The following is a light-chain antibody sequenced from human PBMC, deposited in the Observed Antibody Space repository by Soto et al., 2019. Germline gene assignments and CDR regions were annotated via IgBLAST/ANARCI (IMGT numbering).Light chain of an antibody. CDR2: AAS. CDR3: QQYNDWPWT. J-gene: IGKJ1*01. V-gene: IGKV3-15*01. CDR1: QSVRSN. Sequence: ERVKPQSAASLSQSPGERATLSCRASQSVRSNLAWYQQRPGQAPRLLIYAASIGATGVPARFSGSGSGTEFTLTISSLQSEDFAVYFCQQYNDWPWTFGQGTKV.